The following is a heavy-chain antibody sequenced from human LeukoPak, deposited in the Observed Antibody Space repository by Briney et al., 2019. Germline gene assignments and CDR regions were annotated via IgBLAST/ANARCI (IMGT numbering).Heavy chain of an antibody. CDR2: IIPFFGTP. Sequence: ASVKVSCKASGYTFTGYYMHWVRQAPGQGLEWMGLIIPFFGTPNYAQRFQGRVTITADESTSTTYMELSSLRSEDTAVYYCARGKDHYYYGMDVWGQGTTVTVSS. CDR3: ARGKDHYYYGMDV. V-gene: IGHV1-69*13. J-gene: IGHJ6*02. CDR1: GYTFTGYY.